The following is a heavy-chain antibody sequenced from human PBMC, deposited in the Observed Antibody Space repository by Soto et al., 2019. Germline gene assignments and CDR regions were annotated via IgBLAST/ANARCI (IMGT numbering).Heavy chain of an antibody. CDR1: GFTFSSYA. J-gene: IGHJ4*02. CDR2: ISYDGSNK. CDR3: VKGGASYTSCWYAN. D-gene: IGHD6-13*01. V-gene: IGHV3-30-3*01. Sequence: GGSLRLSCAASGFTFSSYAMHWVRQAPGKGLEWVAVISYDGSNKYYADSVKGRFTISRDNSKNTLYLQMTSLRVEDTALYYCVKGGASYTSCWYANWGQGILVTVSS.